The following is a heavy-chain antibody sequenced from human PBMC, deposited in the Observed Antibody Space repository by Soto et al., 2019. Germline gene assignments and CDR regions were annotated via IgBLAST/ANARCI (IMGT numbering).Heavy chain of an antibody. CDR1: GFTFSSYA. CDR3: AKGSIVVVPAARNWFDP. CDR2: ISGSGGST. J-gene: IGHJ5*02. V-gene: IGHV3-23*01. D-gene: IGHD2-2*01. Sequence: GGSLILSCAASGFTFSSYAMSWVRQAPGKGLEWVSAISGSGGSTYYADSVKGRFTISRDNSKNTLYLQMNSLRAEDTAVYYCAKGSIVVVPAARNWFDPWGQGTLVTVSS.